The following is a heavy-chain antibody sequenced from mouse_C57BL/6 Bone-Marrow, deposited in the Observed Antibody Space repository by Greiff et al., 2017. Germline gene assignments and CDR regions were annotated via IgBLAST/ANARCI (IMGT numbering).Heavy chain of an antibody. J-gene: IGHJ3*01. CDR1: GYTFTDYY. CDR3: ARLFALYYYGSAWFAY. D-gene: IGHD1-1*01. CDR2: INPNNGGT. V-gene: IGHV1-26*01. Sequence: EVQLQQSGPELVKPGASVKISCKASGYTFTDYYMNWVKQSHGKSLEWIGDINPNNGGTSYNQKFKGKATLTVDKSSSTAYMELRSLTSEDSAVYYCARLFALYYYGSAWFAYWGQGTLVTVSA.